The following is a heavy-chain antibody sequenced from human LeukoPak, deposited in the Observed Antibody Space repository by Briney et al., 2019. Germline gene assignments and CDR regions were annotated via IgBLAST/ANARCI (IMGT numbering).Heavy chain of an antibody. V-gene: IGHV3-21*01. CDR2: ISSSSGYI. J-gene: IGHJ3*02. D-gene: IGHD5-12*01. Sequence: GGSLRLSCAASGFTLSSYAMNWVRQAPGKGLEWVSFISSSSGYIYYADSVKGRFTISRDNAKNSLYLQMNSLRAEDAAVYFCARGGGAFDIWGQGTMVTVSS. CDR3: ARGGGAFDI. CDR1: GFTLSSYA.